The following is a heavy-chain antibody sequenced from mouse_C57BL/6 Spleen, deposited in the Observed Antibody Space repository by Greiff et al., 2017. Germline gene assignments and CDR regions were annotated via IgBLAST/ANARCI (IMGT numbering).Heavy chain of an antibody. D-gene: IGHD2-3*01. J-gene: IGHJ2*01. CDR1: GYTFTSYW. CDR2: INPSNGGT. Sequence: QVQLKQPGTELVKPGASVKLSCKASGYTFTSYWMHWVKQRPGHGLEWIGNINPSNGGTNYNEKFKSKATLTVDKSSSTAYMQLSSLTSEDSAVYYCARRGYYDGYFYFDYWGQGTTLTVSS. CDR3: ARRGYYDGYFYFDY. V-gene: IGHV1-53*01.